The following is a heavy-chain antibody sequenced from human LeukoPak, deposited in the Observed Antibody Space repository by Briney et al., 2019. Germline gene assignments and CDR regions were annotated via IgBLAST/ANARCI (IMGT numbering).Heavy chain of an antibody. V-gene: IGHV4-39*07. J-gene: IGHJ3*02. CDR1: GGSISSSSYY. CDR2: IYHSGST. D-gene: IGHD3-10*01. CDR3: ARDLREFDAFDI. Sequence: SETLSLTCTVSGGSISSSSYYWGWIRQPPGKGLEWIGEIYHSGSTNYNPSLKSRVTISVDKSKNQFSLKLSSVTAADTAVYYCARDLREFDAFDIWGQGTMVTVSS.